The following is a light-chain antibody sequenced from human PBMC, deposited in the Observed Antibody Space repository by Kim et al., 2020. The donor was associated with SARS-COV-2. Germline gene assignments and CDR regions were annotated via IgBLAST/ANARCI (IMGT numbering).Light chain of an antibody. CDR1: QSISANS. CDR2: TVS. J-gene: IGKJ2*01. CDR3: QHLGD. V-gene: IGKV3-20*01. Sequence: EIVVTQSPGTLSLSPGERATLSCKTSQSISANSLAWYQQKPGRAPRLLIYTVSTRATGIPDRFSGSGSGTDFTLTISRLEPEDVAVYHCQHLGDLGQGTKLEI.